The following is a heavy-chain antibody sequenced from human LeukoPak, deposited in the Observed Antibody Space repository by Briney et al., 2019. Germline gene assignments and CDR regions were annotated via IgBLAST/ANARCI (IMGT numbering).Heavy chain of an antibody. D-gene: IGHD3-22*01. CDR1: GGSISSSSYY. Sequence: SETLSLTCSVSGGSISSSSYYWGWIRQPPGKGLEWIGSIYYSGNTYYNPTLKSRVTISVDTSKNQFSLKLSSVTAADTAVYYCARGPSIRYYDGSGYYYFDYWGQGTLVTAST. CDR3: ARGPSIRYYDGSGYYYFDY. V-gene: IGHV4-39*01. CDR2: IYYSGNT. J-gene: IGHJ4*02.